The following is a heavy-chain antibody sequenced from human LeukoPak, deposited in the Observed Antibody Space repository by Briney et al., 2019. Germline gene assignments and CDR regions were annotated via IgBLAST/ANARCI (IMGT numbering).Heavy chain of an antibody. V-gene: IGHV4-31*03. J-gene: IGHJ4*02. CDR3: AREVTAMVDY. D-gene: IGHD5-18*01. Sequence: SETLSLTCTVSGGSISSGGYYWSWIRQHPGKGLEWIGYIYYSGSTYYNPSLKSRVTISVDTSKNQFSLKLSSVTAADTAVYYCAREVTAMVDYWGQGALVTVSS. CDR1: GGSISSGGYY. CDR2: IYYSGST.